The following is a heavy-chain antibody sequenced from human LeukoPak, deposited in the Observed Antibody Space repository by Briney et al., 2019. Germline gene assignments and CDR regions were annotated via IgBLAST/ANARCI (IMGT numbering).Heavy chain of an antibody. J-gene: IGHJ4*02. D-gene: IGHD3-16*01. CDR2: INPNSGGT. CDR1: GYTFTGYY. CDR3: ARATLYGSRYYYFDY. V-gene: IGHV1-2*02. Sequence: APAKVSCKASGYTFTGYYMHWLRQAPGQGLEWMGWINPNSGGTNYAQKFQGRVTMTRDTSISTAYMELSRLRSDDTAVYYCARATLYGSRYYYFDYWGQGTLVTVSS.